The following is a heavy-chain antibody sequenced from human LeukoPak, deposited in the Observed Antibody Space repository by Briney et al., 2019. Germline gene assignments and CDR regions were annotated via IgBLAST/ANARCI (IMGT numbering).Heavy chain of an antibody. Sequence: PGGSLRLSCAASGFTLSSCAMSWVRQAPGKGLEWVSAISGSGGSTYYADSVKGRFTISRDNSKNTLYLQMNSLRAEDTAVYYCAKVPVPYSSGWAHFDYWGQGTLVTVSS. CDR3: AKVPVPYSSGWAHFDY. CDR2: ISGSGGST. J-gene: IGHJ4*02. V-gene: IGHV3-23*01. D-gene: IGHD6-19*01. CDR1: GFTLSSCA.